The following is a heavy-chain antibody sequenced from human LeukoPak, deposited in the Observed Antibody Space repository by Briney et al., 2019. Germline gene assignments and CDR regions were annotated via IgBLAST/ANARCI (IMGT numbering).Heavy chain of an antibody. V-gene: IGHV4-59*12. CDR3: ASAGYSYGRGAEYFQH. J-gene: IGHJ1*01. CDR2: IYYSGST. D-gene: IGHD5-18*01. CDR1: GGSISSYY. Sequence: SETLSLTCTVSGGSISSYYWSWIRQPPGKGLEWIGYIYYSGSTNYNPSLKSRVTISVDTSKNQFSLKLSSVTAADTAVYYCASAGYSYGRGAEYFQHWGQGTLVTVSS.